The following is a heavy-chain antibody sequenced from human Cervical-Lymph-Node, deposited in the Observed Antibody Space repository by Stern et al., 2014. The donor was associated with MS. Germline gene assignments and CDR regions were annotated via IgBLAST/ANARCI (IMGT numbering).Heavy chain of an antibody. D-gene: IGHD3-3*01. J-gene: IGHJ4*02. CDR3: ARSEQAEWLGN. V-gene: IGHV5-51*01. CDR2: IYPGDSDT. CDR1: GYSFTSYW. Sequence: MQLVQSGADVKKPGESLKISCKGSGYSFTSYWIGWVRQMPGKSLERRGTIYPGDSDTRSSPSFKGQVTISADKSISTAYLQWSSLKASDTAMYYCARSEQAEWLGNWGQGTLVTVSS.